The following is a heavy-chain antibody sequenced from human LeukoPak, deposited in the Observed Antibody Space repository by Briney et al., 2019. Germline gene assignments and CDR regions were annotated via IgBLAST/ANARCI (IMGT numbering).Heavy chain of an antibody. D-gene: IGHD3-22*01. V-gene: IGHV3-23*01. Sequence: GGSLRLSCAASGFTFSSCAMNWVRQAPGKGLEWVSGISGSGGITHYADSVRGRFTISRDNSKNTLYLQMNSLRAEDTAVYYCAKDPTDFDSSGQTYFDYWSQGSLVTVSS. CDR3: AKDPTDFDSSGQTYFDY. CDR1: GFTFSSCA. CDR2: ISGSGGIT. J-gene: IGHJ4*02.